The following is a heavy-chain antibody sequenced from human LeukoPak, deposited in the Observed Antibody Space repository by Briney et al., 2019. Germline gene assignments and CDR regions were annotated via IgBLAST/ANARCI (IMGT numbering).Heavy chain of an antibody. V-gene: IGHV4-31*03. CDR2: IYYSGST. J-gene: IGHJ5*02. Sequence: SQTLSLTCTVSGGSISSGGYSWSWIRQHPGKGLEWIGYIYYSGSTYYNPSLKSRVTISVDTSKNQFSLKLSSVTAADTAVYYRARAREVVVTNNNWFDPWGQGTLVTVSS. CDR3: ARAREVVVTNNNWFDP. D-gene: IGHD2-21*02. CDR1: GGSISSGGYS.